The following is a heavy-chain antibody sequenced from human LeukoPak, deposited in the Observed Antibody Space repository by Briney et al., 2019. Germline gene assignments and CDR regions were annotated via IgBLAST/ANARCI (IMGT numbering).Heavy chain of an antibody. D-gene: IGHD3-3*01. J-gene: IGHJ4*02. Sequence: GGSLRPSCAASGFTFSSYAMSLVRQAPGKGLEWVSAISGSGGSTYYADSVKGRFTISRDNSKNTLYLQMNSLRAEDTAVYYCARDDKSAVFGAGLDYWGQGTLVTVSS. V-gene: IGHV3-23*01. CDR2: ISGSGGST. CDR1: GFTFSSYA. CDR3: ARDDKSAVFGAGLDY.